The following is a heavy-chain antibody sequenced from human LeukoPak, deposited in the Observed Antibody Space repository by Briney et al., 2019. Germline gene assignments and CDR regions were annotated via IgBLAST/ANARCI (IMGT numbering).Heavy chain of an antibody. CDR2: ISGSGRST. V-gene: IGHV3-23*01. Sequence: PGGSLRLSCAASGITFSSYAMSWVRQAPGKGLEWVSGISGSGRSTFYADSVKGRFTISRDNSKSTLYLQMNSLRAEDTAVYYCAKSVFDSSGDPYMDVWGKGTTVTISS. CDR1: GITFSSYA. J-gene: IGHJ6*03. CDR3: AKSVFDSSGDPYMDV. D-gene: IGHD3-22*01.